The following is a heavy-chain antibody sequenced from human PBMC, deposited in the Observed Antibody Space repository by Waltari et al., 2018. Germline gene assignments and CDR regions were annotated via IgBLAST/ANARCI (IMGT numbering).Heavy chain of an antibody. CDR2: INSDGVST. CDR1: GFTFSSYW. Sequence: EVQLVESGGGLVQPGGSLRLSCAASGFTFSSYWMHWVRQAPGKGLVWVSRINSDGVSTSYADSVRGRFTISRDNAKNTLYLQMNRLRAEDTAVYYCARDAAAAGSEYDYWGQGTLVTVSS. V-gene: IGHV3-74*01. D-gene: IGHD6-13*01. J-gene: IGHJ4*02. CDR3: ARDAAAAGSEYDY.